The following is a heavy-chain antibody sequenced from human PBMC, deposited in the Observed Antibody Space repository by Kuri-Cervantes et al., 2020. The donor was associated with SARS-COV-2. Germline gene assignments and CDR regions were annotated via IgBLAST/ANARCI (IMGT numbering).Heavy chain of an antibody. CDR1: GFSLSTSGVG. J-gene: IGHJ4*02. Sequence: SGPTLVKPTQTLTLTCTFSGFSLSTSGVGVGWIRQPPGKALEWLALIYWDDDKRYGPSLKSRLTITKDTSKNQVVLTMTNMDPVDTATYYCARLPYSGWYGGYFDYWGQGTLVTVSS. D-gene: IGHD6-19*01. V-gene: IGHV2-5*05. CDR3: ARLPYSGWYGGYFDY. CDR2: IYWDDDK.